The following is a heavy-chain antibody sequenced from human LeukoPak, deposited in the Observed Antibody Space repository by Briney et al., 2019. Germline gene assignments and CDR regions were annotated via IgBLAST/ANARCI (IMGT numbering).Heavy chain of an antibody. J-gene: IGHJ3*02. CDR1: GFTFSGFA. D-gene: IGHD1-26*01. V-gene: IGHV3-73*01. CDR3: TRVFLKSYSDAFDI. CDR2: IRGKAHNYAT. Sequence: GGSLRLSCAASGFTFSGFAFHWVRQASGKGLEWVGRIRGKAHNYATVYAASVKGRFPISRDDSKNATYLQMNSLKTEDTAVYYCTRVFLKSYSDAFDIWGQGTMVTVSS.